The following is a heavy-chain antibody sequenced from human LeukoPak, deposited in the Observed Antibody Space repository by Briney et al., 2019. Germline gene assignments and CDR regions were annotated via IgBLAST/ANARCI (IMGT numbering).Heavy chain of an antibody. Sequence: PSETLSLTCTVSGYSISSGYYWGWIRQPPGKGLEWIGSIYHSGSTYYNPSLKSRVTISVDTSKNQFSLKLSSVTAADTAVYYCARDRWQDYFDYWGQGTLVTVSS. CDR1: GYSISSGYY. V-gene: IGHV4-38-2*02. CDR2: IYHSGST. CDR3: ARDRWQDYFDY. D-gene: IGHD5-24*01. J-gene: IGHJ4*02.